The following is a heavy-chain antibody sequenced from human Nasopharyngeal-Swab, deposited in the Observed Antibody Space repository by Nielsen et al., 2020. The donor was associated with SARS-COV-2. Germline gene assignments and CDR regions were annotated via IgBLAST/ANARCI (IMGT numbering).Heavy chain of an antibody. Sequence: LKISCAASGFMFSTYAMNWVRQAPGKGLEWVSAVSSGGGSTYYADSVKGRFTISRDNSKNTLYLQMNSLRAEDTAVYYCAKDFAPGTYDSGSYFGYWGQGTLVTVSS. CDR2: VSSGGGST. CDR3: AKDFAPGTYDSGSYFGY. J-gene: IGHJ4*02. CDR1: GFMFSTYA. D-gene: IGHD3-10*01. V-gene: IGHV3-23*01.